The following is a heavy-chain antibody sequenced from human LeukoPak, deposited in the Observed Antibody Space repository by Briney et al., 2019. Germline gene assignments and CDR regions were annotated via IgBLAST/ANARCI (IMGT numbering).Heavy chain of an antibody. CDR3: AREEQWLVSDYYFDY. CDR2: IWYDGSNK. Sequence: GRSLRLSCAAYGFTFSSYGMHWVRQGPGKGLEWEAVIWYDGSNKYYADSVKGRFTISRDNSKNTLYLQMNSLRAEDTAVYYCAREEQWLVSDYYFDYWGQGTLVTVFS. D-gene: IGHD6-19*01. CDR1: GFTFSSYG. V-gene: IGHV3-33*01. J-gene: IGHJ4*02.